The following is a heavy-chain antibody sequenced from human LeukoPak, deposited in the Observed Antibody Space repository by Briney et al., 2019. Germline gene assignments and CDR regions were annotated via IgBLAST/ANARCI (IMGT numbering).Heavy chain of an antibody. Sequence: GGSLRLSCAASGCTFSSYAMSWVRQAPGKGLEWVSSISGNGGSTYYAVSVQGRFTISRDNSKNTLYLQMNSLKVEDTAVYYCAKNRWAARIIIDAFDIWGQGTMVTVSS. CDR2: ISGNGGST. V-gene: IGHV3-23*01. J-gene: IGHJ3*02. D-gene: IGHD6-6*01. CDR1: GCTFSSYA. CDR3: AKNRWAARIIIDAFDI.